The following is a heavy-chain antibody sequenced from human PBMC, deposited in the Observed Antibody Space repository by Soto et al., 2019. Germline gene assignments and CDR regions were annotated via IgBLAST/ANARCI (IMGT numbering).Heavy chain of an antibody. CDR2: IYPDDSDT. J-gene: IGHJ5*02. CDR3: ARLEWLSLAAWFDP. D-gene: IGHD3-3*01. CDR1: VYSFTNYW. V-gene: IGHV5-51*01. Sequence: GESLKISCKGSVYSFTNYWIGWVRQMPGKGLEWMGMIYPDDSDTKYSPSFQGQVTFSADKSINTAYLQWSSLKASDTAIYYCARLEWLSLAAWFDPWGQGTLVTVS.